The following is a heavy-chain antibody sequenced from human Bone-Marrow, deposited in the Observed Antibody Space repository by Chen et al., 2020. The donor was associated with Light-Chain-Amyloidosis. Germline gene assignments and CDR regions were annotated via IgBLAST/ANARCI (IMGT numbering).Heavy chain of an antibody. D-gene: IGHD5-12*01. J-gene: IGHJ4*02. V-gene: IGHV3-48*03. CDR3: ATTKGGWLPSY. CDR2: YSSSGRTS. Sequence: EVQLVESGGGLVQPGGSLRLSCAASGFTFSSYEMNWARQAPGKGLEGVSYYSSSGRTSLYADSVKGRFTISRDDAENSLYLEVNSLRGEDTGVYYCATTKGGWLPSYWGQATLVTVSS. CDR1: GFTFSSYE.